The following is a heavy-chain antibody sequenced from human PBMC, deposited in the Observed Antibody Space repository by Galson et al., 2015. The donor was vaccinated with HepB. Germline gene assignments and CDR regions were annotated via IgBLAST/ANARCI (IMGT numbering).Heavy chain of an antibody. D-gene: IGHD3-22*01. CDR3: AKKLGYYDSSGYWDAFDI. V-gene: IGHV3-23*01. CDR1: GFTFSSYA. J-gene: IGHJ3*02. CDR2: ISGSGGST. Sequence: SLRLSCAASGFTFSSYAMSWARQAPGKGLEWVSAISGSGGSTYYADSVKGRFTISRYNSKNTLYLQMNSLRAEDTAVYYCAKKLGYYDSSGYWDAFDIWGQGTMVTVSS.